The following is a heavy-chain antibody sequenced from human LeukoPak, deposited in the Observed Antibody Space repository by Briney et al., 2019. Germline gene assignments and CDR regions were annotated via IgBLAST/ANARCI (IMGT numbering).Heavy chain of an antibody. CDR2: INHSGST. Sequence: PSETLSLTCAVYGGSFSGYYWSWIRQPPGKGLEWIGEINHSGSTNYNPSLKSRVTISVDTSKNQFSLKLSSATAADTAVYYCARGGSYYYGSGSYNNWFDPWGQGTLVTVSS. J-gene: IGHJ5*02. CDR3: ARGGSYYYGSGSYNNWFDP. CDR1: GGSFSGYY. V-gene: IGHV4-34*01. D-gene: IGHD3-10*01.